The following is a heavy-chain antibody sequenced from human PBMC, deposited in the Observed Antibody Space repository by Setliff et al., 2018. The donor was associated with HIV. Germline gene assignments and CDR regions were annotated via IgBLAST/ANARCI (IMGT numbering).Heavy chain of an antibody. J-gene: IGHJ4*02. CDR1: GGSISSGNYY. V-gene: IGHV4-61*02. Sequence: SETLSLTCTVSGGSISSGNYYWSWIRQPAGKGLEWIGRIYTSGSTNYNPSLKSRVTISVDTSKNQFSLKVTSVTAADTAMYYCARIVWGSYRYIDYWGQGSLVTVSS. D-gene: IGHD3-16*02. CDR2: IYTSGST. CDR3: ARIVWGSYRYIDY.